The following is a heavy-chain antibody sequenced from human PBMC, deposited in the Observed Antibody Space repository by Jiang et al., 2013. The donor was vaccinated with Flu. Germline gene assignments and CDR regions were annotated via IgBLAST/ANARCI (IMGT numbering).Heavy chain of an antibody. V-gene: IGHV3-30*18. Sequence: QLVESGGGVVQPGRSLRLSCAASGFTFSNYGMHWVRQAPGKGLEWVALISEDGSNKYHADSLKGRFTISRDNSRNTLYLQMRSLTAADTAVYYCVKDGHTSRDGYTVGIDYWGQGTLVTVSS. CDR2: ISEDGSNK. CDR3: VKDGHTSRDGYTVGIDY. CDR1: GFTFSNYG. J-gene: IGHJ4*02. D-gene: IGHD5-24*01.